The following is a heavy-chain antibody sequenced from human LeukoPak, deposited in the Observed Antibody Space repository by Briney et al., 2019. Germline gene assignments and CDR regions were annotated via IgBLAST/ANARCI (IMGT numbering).Heavy chain of an antibody. Sequence: SETLSLTCTVSGGSMSSGGHYWPWIRQHPGKGLEWIGYIYYSGSAYYNSSLKSRVTISVDTSHKQFSLQLRSVTAADTAVYYCARGVFFDVWGQGTPVTVSS. CDR3: ARGVFFDV. CDR1: GGSMSSGGHY. CDR2: IYYSGSA. J-gene: IGHJ6*02. V-gene: IGHV4-31*03. D-gene: IGHD3-10*02.